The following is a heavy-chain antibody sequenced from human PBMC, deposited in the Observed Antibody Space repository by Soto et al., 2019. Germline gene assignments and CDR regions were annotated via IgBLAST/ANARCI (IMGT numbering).Heavy chain of an antibody. J-gene: IGHJ3*02. CDR3: ARGLYGSGSSRPNDAFDI. CDR2: IIPILGIA. CDR1: GGTFRSCT. V-gene: IGHV1-69*02. Sequence: SVEVCCKASGGTFRSCTSSWVRQAPRQGLEWMGRIIPILGIANYAQKFQGRVTITADKSTSTAYMELSSLRSEDTAVYYCARGLYGSGSSRPNDAFDIWGQGTMVTVSS. D-gene: IGHD3-10*01.